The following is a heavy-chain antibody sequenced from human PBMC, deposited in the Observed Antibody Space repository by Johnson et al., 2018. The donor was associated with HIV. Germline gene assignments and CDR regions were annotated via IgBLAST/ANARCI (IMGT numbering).Heavy chain of an antibody. Sequence: QVQLVESGGVAIQPGGSLRLSCAASGFTFDDYAMHWVRQAPGKGLEWVAVISYDGSNKYYADSVKGRFTISRDNSKNTLYLQMNSLRAEDTAVFFCARDWSWRGSLKGGGAFDIWGQGTLVTVSA. CDR1: GFTFDDYA. V-gene: IGHV3-30*03. D-gene: IGHD1-26*01. CDR2: ISYDGSNK. J-gene: IGHJ3*02. CDR3: ARDWSWRGSLKGGGAFDI.